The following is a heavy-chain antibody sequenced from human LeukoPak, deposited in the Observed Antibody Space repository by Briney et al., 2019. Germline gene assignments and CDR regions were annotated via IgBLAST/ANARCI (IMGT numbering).Heavy chain of an antibody. V-gene: IGHV3-9*01. D-gene: IGHD6-6*01. CDR1: GFTFKNYA. CDR3: AKSGTFSSSSGYLDS. J-gene: IGHJ4*02. CDR2: ISWDSGNI. Sequence: PGRSLRLSCVASGFTFKNYAMHWVRRAPGKGLEWVSSISWDSGNIDYGDSVKGRFTLSRDNAKNSLSLQMNSLRAEDTAFYYCAKSGTFSSSSGYLDSWGQGTLVTVSS.